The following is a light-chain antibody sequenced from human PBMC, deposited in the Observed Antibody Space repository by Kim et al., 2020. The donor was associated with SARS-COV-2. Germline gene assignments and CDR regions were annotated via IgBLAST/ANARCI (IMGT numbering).Light chain of an antibody. CDR1: QCLLHSSNNKTF. CDR3: QQYYSIPPT. Sequence: ATSNYKSSQCLLHSSNNKTFLGWYQQKPRQPLKLLIYWASTRESEVRDRFSGSGSGTDFTLPINSLQAEDVTVYYCQQYYSIPPTFGQGTKVDIK. J-gene: IGKJ1*01. CDR2: WAS. V-gene: IGKV4-1*01.